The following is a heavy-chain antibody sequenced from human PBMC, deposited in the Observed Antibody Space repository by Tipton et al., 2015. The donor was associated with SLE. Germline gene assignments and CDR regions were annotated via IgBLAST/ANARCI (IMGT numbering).Heavy chain of an antibody. V-gene: IGHV4-59*11. CDR3: ARDPIAVAGIPFAEYFQH. J-gene: IGHJ1*01. CDR2: IYYSGST. D-gene: IGHD6-19*01. CDR1: GGSIRSHY. Sequence: TLSLTCSVSGGSIRSHYWSWIRQPPGKGLEWIGYIYYSGSTYYNPSLKSRVTISVDTSKNQFSLKLSSVTAADTAVYYCARDPIAVAGIPFAEYFQHWGQGTLVTVSS.